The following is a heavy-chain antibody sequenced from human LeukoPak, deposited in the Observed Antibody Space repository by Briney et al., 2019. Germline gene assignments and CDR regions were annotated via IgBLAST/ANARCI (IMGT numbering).Heavy chain of an antibody. Sequence: SETLSLTCAVSGYSISSGYYWGWIRQPPGKGLEWIGSIYHSGSTHYNPSLKSRVAISVDTSKNQFSLKLSSVTAADTAVYYCASGSYYFDYWGQGTLVTVSS. CDR1: GYSISSGYY. J-gene: IGHJ4*02. D-gene: IGHD1-26*01. V-gene: IGHV4-38-2*01. CDR2: IYHSGST. CDR3: ASGSYYFDY.